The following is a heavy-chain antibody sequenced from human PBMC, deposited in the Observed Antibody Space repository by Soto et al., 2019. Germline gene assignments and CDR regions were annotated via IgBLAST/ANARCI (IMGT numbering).Heavy chain of an antibody. CDR2: IDWDDDK. CDR3: ARIRVTISYYGMDV. Sequence: SGPTLVNPTQTLTLTCTFSGFSLSTSGMCVSWIRQPPGKALEWLALIDWDDDKYYSTSLKTRLTISKDTSKNQVVLTMTNMDPVDTATYYCARIRVTISYYGMDVCVQGTKVTVSS. D-gene: IGHD3-9*01. CDR1: GFSLSTSGMC. J-gene: IGHJ6*02. V-gene: IGHV2-70*01.